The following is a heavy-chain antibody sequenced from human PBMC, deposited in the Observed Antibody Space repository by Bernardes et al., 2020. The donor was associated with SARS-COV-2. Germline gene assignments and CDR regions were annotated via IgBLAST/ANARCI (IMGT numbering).Heavy chain of an antibody. CDR1: GFAFKNYG. J-gene: IGHJ4*02. V-gene: IGHV3-30*18. CDR3: VKVSNIFWFGEGRGLFDY. Sequence: GGSLRLSCAASGFAFKNYGMHWVRQAQGKRLEWLAVISYEGSQKRYADSLLGRFSISRDSSTDTLYLDMTDLRPDDTAIYYCVKVSNIFWFGEGRGLFDYWGQGSLVTVSS. CDR2: ISYEGSQK. D-gene: IGHD3-10*01.